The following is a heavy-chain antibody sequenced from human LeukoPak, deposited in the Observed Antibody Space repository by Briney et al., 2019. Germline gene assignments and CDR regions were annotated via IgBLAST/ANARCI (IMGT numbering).Heavy chain of an antibody. CDR1: GASLSSSGYY. CDR2: ILYSGTP. D-gene: IGHD6-19*01. CDR3: ARASISVAFYFDY. V-gene: IGHV4-39*07. J-gene: IGHJ4*02. Sequence: SEPLSLTCIVSGASLSSSGYYWGWIRQPPGKGLEWVGSILYSGTPYYSTSLKGRVTMSLDTSKNQFSLKLNSVTAADTAVYYCARASISVAFYFDYWGQGSLATVSS.